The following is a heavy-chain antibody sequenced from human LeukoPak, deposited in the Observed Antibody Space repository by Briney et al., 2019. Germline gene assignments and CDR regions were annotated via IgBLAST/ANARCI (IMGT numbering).Heavy chain of an antibody. CDR2: INPNSGGT. CDR1: GYTFTDYY. J-gene: IGHJ2*01. D-gene: IGHD5-12*01. V-gene: IGHV1-2*02. CDR3: ARGRGYSGYETNWYFDL. Sequence: ASVKVSCKASGYTFTDYYMHWVRQAPGQGLEWMGWINPNSGGTNYAQKFQGRVTMTRDTSISTAYMELSRLRSDATAAYYCARGRGYSGYETNWYFDLWGRGTLVTVSS.